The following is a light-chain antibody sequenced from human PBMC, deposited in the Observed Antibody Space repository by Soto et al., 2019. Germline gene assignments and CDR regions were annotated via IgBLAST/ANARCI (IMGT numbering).Light chain of an antibody. V-gene: IGLV4-69*01. Sequence: QSVLTQSPSASASLGASVKLTCTLSSGHSSYAIAWHQQQPEKGPRYLMKLNSDDSHTKGDGIPDRFSGSSSGAERYLIISSLQSEDEADYYCQTWGTGIRVFGGGTKLTVL. CDR2: LNSDDSH. CDR3: QTWGTGIRV. J-gene: IGLJ2*01. CDR1: SGHSSYA.